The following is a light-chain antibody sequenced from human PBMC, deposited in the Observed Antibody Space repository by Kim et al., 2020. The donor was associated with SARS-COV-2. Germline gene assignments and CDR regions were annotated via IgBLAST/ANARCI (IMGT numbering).Light chain of an antibody. CDR2: GNS. Sequence: VTISCTGSSSNNGAGYDVHWYQQLPGPAPKLLIYGNSNRPSGVPDRFSGSKSGTSASLAITGLQAEDEADYYCQSYDSSLSGSYVFGTGTKVTVL. CDR1: SSNNGAGYD. J-gene: IGLJ1*01. V-gene: IGLV1-40*01. CDR3: QSYDSSLSGSYV.